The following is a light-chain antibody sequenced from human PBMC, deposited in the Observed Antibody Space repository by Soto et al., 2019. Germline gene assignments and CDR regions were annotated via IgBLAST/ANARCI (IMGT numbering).Light chain of an antibody. V-gene: IGLV2-11*01. CDR3: QSYDSTLDARYV. J-gene: IGLJ1*01. CDR1: SSDVGSYNY. Sequence: QSALTQPRSVSGSPGQSVTISCIGSSSDVGSYNYVSWYQRHPGKGPKLIIHDVNRRPSGVPDRFSGSKSGNTASLTISGLQSEDEADYYCQSYDSTLDARYVFGTGTKVTVL. CDR2: DVN.